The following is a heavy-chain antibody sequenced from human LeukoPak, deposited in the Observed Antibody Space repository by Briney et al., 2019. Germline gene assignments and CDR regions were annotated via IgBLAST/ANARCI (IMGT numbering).Heavy chain of an antibody. J-gene: IGHJ4*02. D-gene: IGHD3-22*01. V-gene: IGHV3-7*01. CDR2: IKQDGSEK. CDR3: ARTRITMIVGLASRFDY. Sequence: GGSLRLSCAASGFTFSSYWMSWVRQAPGKGLEWVANIKQDGSEKYYVDSVKGRFTISRDNAKNSLYLQMNSLRAEDTAVYYCARTRITMIVGLASRFDYWGQGALVTVSS. CDR1: GFTFSSYW.